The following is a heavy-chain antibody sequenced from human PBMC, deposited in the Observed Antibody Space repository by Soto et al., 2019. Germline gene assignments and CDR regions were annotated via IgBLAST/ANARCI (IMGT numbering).Heavy chain of an antibody. D-gene: IGHD2-2*01. CDR3: VKHRLSVPAGRDY. V-gene: IGHV3-23*01. Sequence: WGSLRLSCAASGFTFSTYAMTWVRQAPGKGLEWVSGISGSGDRTYYGDSVKGRFTASRDNSKNTLYLQMNSLRGEDTAIYYCVKHRLSVPAGRDYWGRGTLVTVSS. J-gene: IGHJ4*02. CDR1: GFTFSTYA. CDR2: ISGSGDRT.